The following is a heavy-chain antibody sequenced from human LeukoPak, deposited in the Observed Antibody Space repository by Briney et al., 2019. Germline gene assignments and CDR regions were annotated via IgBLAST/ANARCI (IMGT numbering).Heavy chain of an antibody. J-gene: IGHJ4*02. Sequence: PSETLSLTCAVYGGSFSGYYSSWIRQPPGKGLEWIGEINHSGSTNYNPSLKSRVTISVDTSKNQFSLKLSSVTAADTAVYYCARGAVAGTTSPDFDYWGQGTLVTVSS. CDR2: INHSGST. CDR3: ARGAVAGTTSPDFDY. D-gene: IGHD1-1*01. CDR1: GGSFSGYY. V-gene: IGHV4-34*01.